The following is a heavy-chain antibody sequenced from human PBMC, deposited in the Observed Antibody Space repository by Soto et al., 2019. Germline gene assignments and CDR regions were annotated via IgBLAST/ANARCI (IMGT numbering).Heavy chain of an antibody. J-gene: IGHJ6*02. Sequence: ASVKVSCKASGYTFTGYYMHWVRQAPGQGLEWMGWINPNSGGTNYAQKFQGWVTMTRDTSISTAYMELSRLRSDDTAVYYCARTAVAGIHYYGMDVWGQGTTVTSP. D-gene: IGHD6-19*01. CDR2: INPNSGGT. CDR1: GYTFTGYY. V-gene: IGHV1-2*04. CDR3: ARTAVAGIHYYGMDV.